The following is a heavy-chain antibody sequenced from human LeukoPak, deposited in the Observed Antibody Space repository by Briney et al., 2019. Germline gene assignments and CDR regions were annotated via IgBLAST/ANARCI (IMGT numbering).Heavy chain of an antibody. CDR3: AKAYGSGSHDAFDI. J-gene: IGHJ3*02. CDR2: ISYDGSAK. CDR1: GFTFSIYA. V-gene: IGHV3-30-3*01. Sequence: GRSLRLSCAASGFTFSIYAIHWVRQAPGKGLEWLAVISYDGSAKYYADSVKGRFTISRDNSKNTLYLQMNSLRAEDTAVYYCAKAYGSGSHDAFDIWGQGTMVTVSS. D-gene: IGHD3-10*01.